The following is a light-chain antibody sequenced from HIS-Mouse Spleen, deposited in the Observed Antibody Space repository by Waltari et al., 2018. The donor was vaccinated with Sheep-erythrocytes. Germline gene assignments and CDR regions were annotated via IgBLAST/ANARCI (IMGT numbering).Light chain of an antibody. CDR2: EVS. CDR1: SSDVGGYNY. Sequence: QSALTQPPSASGSPGQSVTISCTGTSSDVGGYNYVSWYQQHPGKAPKLMINEVSKRPSGVPDRFSGSKSGNTASLTVSVLQAEDEADYYCSSYAGSNNWVFGGGTKLTVL. J-gene: IGLJ3*02. V-gene: IGLV2-8*01. CDR3: SSYAGSNNWV.